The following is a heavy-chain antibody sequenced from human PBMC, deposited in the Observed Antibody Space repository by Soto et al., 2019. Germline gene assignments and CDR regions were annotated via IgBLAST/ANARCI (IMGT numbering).Heavy chain of an antibody. CDR3: ARVRGVTYFDY. J-gene: IGHJ4*02. Sequence: SETLSLTCTVSGGSISSGCYYWSWIRQPPGKGLEWIGYIYYSGSTYYNPSLKSRVTISVDTSKNQFSLKLTSVTAADTAVYYCARVRGVTYFDYWGQGTLVTVSS. V-gene: IGHV4-30-4*01. CDR1: GGSISSGCYY. D-gene: IGHD3-10*01. CDR2: IYYSGST.